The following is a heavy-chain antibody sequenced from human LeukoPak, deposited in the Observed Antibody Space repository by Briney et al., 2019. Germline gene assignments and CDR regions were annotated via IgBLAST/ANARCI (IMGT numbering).Heavy chain of an antibody. CDR1: GFTFTSSA. Sequence: GASVKVSCKASGFTFTSSAMQWVRQARGQRLEWIGLIVVGSGNTNYAQKFQERVTITRDMSTSTAYMELSSLRSEDTAVYYCARGALYYDFWSGYLDVWGKGTTVTVSS. J-gene: IGHJ6*03. CDR3: ARGALYYDFWSGYLDV. V-gene: IGHV1-58*02. CDR2: IVVGSGNT. D-gene: IGHD3-3*01.